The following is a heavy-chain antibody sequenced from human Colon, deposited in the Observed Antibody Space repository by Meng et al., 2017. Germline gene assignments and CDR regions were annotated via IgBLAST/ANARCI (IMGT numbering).Heavy chain of an antibody. Sequence: QVQLQESGPGLVKPSQTLSLTCTVAGGSISSGDYYWSWIRQPPGKGLKWIGYIYHSGSTYYNPSLKSRVTISVDGSKNQFSLKLGSVTAADTAVYYCARVPYFGSGSYYFFDYWSQGTLVTVSS. CDR1: GGSISSGDYY. CDR2: IYHSGST. J-gene: IGHJ4*02. V-gene: IGHV4-30-2*01. D-gene: IGHD3-10*01. CDR3: ARVPYFGSGSYYFFDY.